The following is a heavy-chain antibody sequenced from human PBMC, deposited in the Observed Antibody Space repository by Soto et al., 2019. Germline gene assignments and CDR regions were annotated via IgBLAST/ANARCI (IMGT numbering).Heavy chain of an antibody. D-gene: IGHD3-9*01. CDR1: GYTFTSYG. J-gene: IGHJ4*02. Sequence: GXXVKVSCKASGYTFTSYGISWVRQAPGQGLEWMGWISAYNGNTNYAQKLQGRVTMTTDTSTSTAYMELRSLRSDDTAVYYCASGLAGYYGLRLDYWGQGTLVTVSS. V-gene: IGHV1-18*01. CDR3: ASGLAGYYGLRLDY. CDR2: ISAYNGNT.